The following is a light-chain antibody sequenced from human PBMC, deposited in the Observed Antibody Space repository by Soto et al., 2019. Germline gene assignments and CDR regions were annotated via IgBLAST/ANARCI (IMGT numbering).Light chain of an antibody. CDR3: QQYDTYST. V-gene: IGKV1-5*03. Sequence: DIQMTQSPSTLSASVGDRVTITCRASQSISNWLAWYQQKSGKAPKLLIYKASSLETGVPSRFSGSGSGTEFTLTIRSLQPDDFATYYCQQYDTYSTFGQGTKVEIK. CDR2: KAS. J-gene: IGKJ1*01. CDR1: QSISNW.